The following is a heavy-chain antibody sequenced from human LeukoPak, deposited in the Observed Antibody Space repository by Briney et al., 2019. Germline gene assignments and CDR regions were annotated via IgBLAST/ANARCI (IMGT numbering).Heavy chain of an antibody. D-gene: IGHD2-2*01. V-gene: IGHV1-46*01. CDR2: INPSGGST. Sequence: ASVKVSCKVSVYTLTELSMHWVRQAPGKGLEWMGIINPSGGSTSYAQKFQDRVTMTRDTSTSTVYMELSSLRSEDTAVYYCAREPVVVPVAFKVDGMDVWGQGTTVTVSS. CDR3: AREPVVVPVAFKVDGMDV. CDR1: VYTLTELS. J-gene: IGHJ6*02.